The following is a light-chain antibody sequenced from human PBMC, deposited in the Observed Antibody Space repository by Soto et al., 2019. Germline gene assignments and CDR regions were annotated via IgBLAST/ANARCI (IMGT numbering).Light chain of an antibody. CDR3: QQYSSSRT. CDR1: QSVSSNH. CDR2: GGS. Sequence: DIVLTQSPGTLSLSPGERATLYCRASQSVSSNHLAWYQQNPGQAPRLLIYGGSSRATGIPVRFSGSGSETDFTLTITRLEPEDFAMYYCQQYSSSRTFGQGTKVEIK. J-gene: IGKJ1*01. V-gene: IGKV3-20*01.